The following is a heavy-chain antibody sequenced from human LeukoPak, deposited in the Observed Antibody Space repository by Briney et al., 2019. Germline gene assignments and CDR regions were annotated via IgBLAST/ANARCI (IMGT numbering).Heavy chain of an antibody. CDR3: ARADAYFYDTRDYMNFDH. CDR1: GYSFANYW. CDR2: IYPGDSEI. J-gene: IGHJ4*02. Sequence: GESLKISCKGSGYSFANYWIGWVRQMPGKGLEWMGIIYPGDSEIRYSPSFQGQVTISADKSISTAFLQWSSLKASDTAMYYCARADAYFYDTRDYMNFDHWGQGTLVTASS. V-gene: IGHV5-51*01. D-gene: IGHD3-22*01.